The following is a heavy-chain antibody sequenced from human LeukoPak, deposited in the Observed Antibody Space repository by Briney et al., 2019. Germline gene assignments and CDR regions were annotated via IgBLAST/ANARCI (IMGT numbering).Heavy chain of an antibody. J-gene: IGHJ4*02. CDR1: GFTFSSYG. Sequence: PGGSLRLSCAASGFTFSSYGIHWVRQAPGKGLEWVAVIWYDGSNKYYADSVKGRFTISRDNSKNTLYLQMNSLRAEDTAVYYCARDGSDSDLDYWGQGTLVTVSS. CDR3: ARDGSDSDLDY. CDR2: IWYDGSNK. V-gene: IGHV3-33*01. D-gene: IGHD2-21*02.